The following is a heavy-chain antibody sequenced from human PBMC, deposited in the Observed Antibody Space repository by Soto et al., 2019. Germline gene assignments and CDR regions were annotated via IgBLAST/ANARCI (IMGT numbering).Heavy chain of an antibody. V-gene: IGHV6-1*01. D-gene: IGHD5-18*01. CDR1: GDRVSSNSAA. CDR2: TYYRSKWYN. Sequence: SQTLALTCAISGDRVSSNSAAWNWIRQSPSRGVEWLGRTYYRSKWYNDYAVSVKGRIISNPDTSRDQFTQQMHSVTHEGTAVFYCASGTLRPVDPAIGYGRGVWGHGTXVTVFS. J-gene: IGHJ6*02. CDR3: ASGTLRPVDPAIGYGRGV.